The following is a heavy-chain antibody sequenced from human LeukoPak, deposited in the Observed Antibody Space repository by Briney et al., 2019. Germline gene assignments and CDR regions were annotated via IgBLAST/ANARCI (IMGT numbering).Heavy chain of an antibody. CDR1: GLSFSNYW. Sequence: GGSLRLSCAASGLSFSNYWMHWVRQAPGKGLVWVSRINSNGTTTTYADSVKGRFTTSRDNAKNTLYLQMNSLRAEDTAVYYCSKGGAVAPDYWGQGTLVTVSS. J-gene: IGHJ4*02. CDR3: SKGGAVAPDY. CDR2: INSNGTTT. D-gene: IGHD6-19*01. V-gene: IGHV3-74*01.